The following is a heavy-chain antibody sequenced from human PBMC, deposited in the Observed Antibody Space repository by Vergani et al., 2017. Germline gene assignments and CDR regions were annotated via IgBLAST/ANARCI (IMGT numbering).Heavy chain of an antibody. CDR1: GGSISSYY. D-gene: IGHD3-22*01. CDR3: ARAYYYDSSGYYFDY. Sequence: QVQLQESGPGLVKPSETLSLTCTVSGGSISSYYWSWIRQPPGKGLEWIGYIYYSGSTNYNPSLKSRVTISVDTSKNQFSLKLSSVTAADTAVYYCARAYYYDSSGYYFDYWGRGTLVTVSS. J-gene: IGHJ4*02. CDR2: IYYSGST. V-gene: IGHV4-59*01.